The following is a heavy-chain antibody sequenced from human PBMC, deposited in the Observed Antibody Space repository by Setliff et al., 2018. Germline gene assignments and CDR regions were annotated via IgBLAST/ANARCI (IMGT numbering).Heavy chain of an antibody. CDR1: GYTFTDYY. J-gene: IGHJ4*02. Sequence: VKVSCKVSGYTFTDYYMHWVQQAPGKGLEWMGLVDPEDGETIYAEKFQGRVTITADTSTDTAYMELSSLRSEDTAVYYCATLTGDRRYYFDYWGQGTLVTVSS. CDR2: VDPEDGET. D-gene: IGHD7-27*01. CDR3: ATLTGDRRYYFDY. V-gene: IGHV1-69-2*01.